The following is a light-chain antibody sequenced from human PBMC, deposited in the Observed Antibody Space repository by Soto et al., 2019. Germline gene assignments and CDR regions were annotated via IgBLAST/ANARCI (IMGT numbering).Light chain of an antibody. Sequence: QSVLTRPPSASGTPGQRVTISCSGSSSNIGSYTVNWYQQLPGTAPKLLIYSNNQRPSGVPDRFSGSKSGTSVSLAISGLQSEDEADYYCSAWDDSLNGVVFGRGTKLTVL. CDR1: SSNIGSYT. V-gene: IGLV1-44*01. CDR2: SNN. J-gene: IGLJ2*01. CDR3: SAWDDSLNGVV.